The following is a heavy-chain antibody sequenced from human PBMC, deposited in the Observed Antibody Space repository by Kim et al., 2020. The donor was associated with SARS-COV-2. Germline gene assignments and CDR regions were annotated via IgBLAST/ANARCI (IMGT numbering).Heavy chain of an antibody. CDR1: GGSISSYY. Sequence: SETLSLTCTVSGGSISSYYWSWIRQPPGKGLEWIGYIYYSGSTNYNPSLKSRVTISVDTSKNQFSLKLSSVTAADTAVYYCARGPLEWLLLYFDYWGQGTLVTVSS. D-gene: IGHD3-3*01. J-gene: IGHJ4*02. CDR2: IYYSGST. V-gene: IGHV4-59*01. CDR3: ARGPLEWLLLYFDY.